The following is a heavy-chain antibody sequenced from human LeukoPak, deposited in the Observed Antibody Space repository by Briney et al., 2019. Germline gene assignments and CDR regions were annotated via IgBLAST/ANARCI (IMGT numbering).Heavy chain of an antibody. D-gene: IGHD6-13*01. V-gene: IGHV3-7*01. Sequence: GGSLRLSCAASGFTFSSYWMSWVRQAPGKGLEWVANIKQDGSEKYYVDSVKGRFTISRDNAKNSLYLQMNSLRAEDTAVYYCAKDQGIRIAAGPFGYRGQGTLVTVSS. J-gene: IGHJ4*02. CDR1: GFTFSSYW. CDR2: IKQDGSEK. CDR3: AKDQGIRIAAGPFGY.